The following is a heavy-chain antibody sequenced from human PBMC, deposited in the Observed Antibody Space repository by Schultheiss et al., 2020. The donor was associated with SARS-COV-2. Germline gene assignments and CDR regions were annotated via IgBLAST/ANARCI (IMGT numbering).Heavy chain of an antibody. D-gene: IGHD3-22*01. CDR2: ISSSSSTI. CDR1: GFTFSSYS. CDR3: ARDKYYYDSSGYLPPYYYMDV. Sequence: GGSLRLSCAASGFTFSSYSMNWVRQAPGKGLEWVSYISSSSSTIYYADSVKGRFTISRDNAKNSLYLQMNSLRAEDTAVYYCARDKYYYDSSGYLPPYYYMDVWGKGTTVTVSS. J-gene: IGHJ6*03. V-gene: IGHV3-48*01.